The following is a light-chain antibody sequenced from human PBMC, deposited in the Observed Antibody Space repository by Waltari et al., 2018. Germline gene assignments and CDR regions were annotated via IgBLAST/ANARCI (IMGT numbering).Light chain of an antibody. CDR1: SSDIGNYNY. J-gene: IGLJ3*02. CDR2: EVS. V-gene: IGLV2-11*01. Sequence: QAALTQPRSVSGSPGQSVTISCPGTSSDIGNYNYVSCYQQHPGTAPKLMIYEVSKRPSGFSDRFSGSKSGNTASLTISGLQAEDEADYYCYSYTGSNTFWVFGGGTRLTVL. CDR3: YSYTGSNTFWV.